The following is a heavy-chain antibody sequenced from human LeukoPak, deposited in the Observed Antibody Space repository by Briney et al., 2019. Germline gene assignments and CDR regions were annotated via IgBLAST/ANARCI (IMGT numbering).Heavy chain of an antibody. Sequence: SGGSLRLSCAASGFTFSGYAMSWVRQAPGKGLEWVSAISGSGGSTYYADSVKGRFTISRDNAKNSLYLQINSLRAEDTAVYYCAELGITMIGGVWGKGTTVTISS. CDR1: GFTFSGYA. J-gene: IGHJ6*04. CDR2: ISGSGGST. V-gene: IGHV3-23*01. CDR3: AELGITMIGGV. D-gene: IGHD3-10*02.